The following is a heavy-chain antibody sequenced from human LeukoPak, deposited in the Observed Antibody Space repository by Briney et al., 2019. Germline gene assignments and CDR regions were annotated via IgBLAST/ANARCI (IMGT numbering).Heavy chain of an antibody. D-gene: IGHD3-10*01. CDR3: AKATAGSYPGY. V-gene: IGHV3-30*18. CDR2: ISYDGSNK. CDR1: GFTFSSYG. Sequence: GGSLRLSCAASGFTFSSYGMHWVRQAPGKGLEWVAVISYDGSNKYYADSVKGRFTISRDNSKNTLYLQMNSLRAEDTAVYYCAKATAGSYPGYWGQGTLVTVSS. J-gene: IGHJ4*02.